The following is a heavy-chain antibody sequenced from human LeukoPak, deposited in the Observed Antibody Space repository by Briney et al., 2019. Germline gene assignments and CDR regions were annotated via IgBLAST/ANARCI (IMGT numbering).Heavy chain of an antibody. CDR2: ISYDGSNK. D-gene: IGHD2-2*02. J-gene: IGHJ3*02. CDR3: ARGYTNDAAFDI. V-gene: IGHV3-30*03. CDR1: GFTFSSYG. Sequence: GGSLRLSCAASGFTFSSYGMHWVRQAPGKGLEWVAVISYDGSNKYYADSVKGRFTISRDNSKNTLYLQMNSLRGEDTAVYYCARGYTNDAAFDIWGRGTLVTVSS.